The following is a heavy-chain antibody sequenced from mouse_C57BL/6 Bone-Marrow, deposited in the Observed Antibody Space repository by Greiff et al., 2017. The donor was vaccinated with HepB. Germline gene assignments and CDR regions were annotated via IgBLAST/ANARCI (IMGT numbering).Heavy chain of an antibody. CDR3: ARGHYYYYGPWFAY. D-gene: IGHD1-1*01. CDR1: GYTFTGYW. CDR2: ILPGSGST. V-gene: IGHV1-9*01. J-gene: IGHJ3*01. Sequence: QVQLKQSGAELMKPGASVKLSCKATGYTFTGYWIEWVKQRPGHGLEWIGEILPGSGSTNYNEKFKGKATFTADTSSNTAYMQLSSLTTKDSAIYYCARGHYYYYGPWFAYWGQGTLVTVSA.